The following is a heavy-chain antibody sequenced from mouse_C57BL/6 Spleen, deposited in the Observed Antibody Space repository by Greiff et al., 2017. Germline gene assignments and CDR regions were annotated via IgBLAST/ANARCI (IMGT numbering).Heavy chain of an antibody. CDR1: GYSFTGYF. Sequence: VQLKQSGPELVKPGDSVKISCKASGYSFTGYFMNWVMQSHGKSLEWIGRINPYNGDTFYNQKFKGKATLTVDKSSSTAHMELRSLTSEDSAVYYCAREGVAYYFDYWGQGTTLTVSS. V-gene: IGHV1-20*01. CDR3: AREGVAYYFDY. J-gene: IGHJ2*01. CDR2: INPYNGDT.